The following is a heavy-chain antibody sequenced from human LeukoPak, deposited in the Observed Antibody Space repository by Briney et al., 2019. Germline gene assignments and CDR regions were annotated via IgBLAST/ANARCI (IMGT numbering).Heavy chain of an antibody. Sequence: ASVKVSCKASGYTFTSYTMHWVRQAPGQRLEWVGWINAGNGNTKYSQKFQGRVTITRDTSASTAYMELSSLRSEDTAVYYCAREYDVLTGYAFFDYWGQGTLVTVSS. D-gene: IGHD3-9*01. CDR3: AREYDVLTGYAFFDY. V-gene: IGHV1-3*01. CDR2: INAGNGNT. J-gene: IGHJ4*02. CDR1: GYTFTSYT.